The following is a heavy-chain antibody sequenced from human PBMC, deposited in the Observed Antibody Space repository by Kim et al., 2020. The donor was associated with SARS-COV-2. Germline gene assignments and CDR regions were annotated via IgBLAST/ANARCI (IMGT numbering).Heavy chain of an antibody. CDR1: GFTFSSYG. CDR3: AREGWTTYYYGMDV. V-gene: IGHV3-33*01. J-gene: IGHJ6*02. CDR2: IWYDGSNK. D-gene: IGHD1-1*01. Sequence: GGSLRLSCAASGFTFSSYGMHWVRQAPGKGLEWVAVIWYDGSNKYYADSVKGRFTISRDNSKNTLYLQMNSLRAEDTAVYYCAREGWTTYYYGMDVWGQGTTVTVSS.